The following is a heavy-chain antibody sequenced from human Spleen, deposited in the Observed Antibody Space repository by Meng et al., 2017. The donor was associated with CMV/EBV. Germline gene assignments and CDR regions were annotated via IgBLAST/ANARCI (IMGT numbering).Heavy chain of an antibody. CDR3: ARERRIPRFLEWSYAFDI. V-gene: IGHV1-2*02. CDR1: GYTFTDYY. D-gene: IGHD3-3*01. CDR2: VNPNNGAT. Sequence: ASVKVSCKASGYTFTDYYMYWVRQAPGQGLKWMGWVNPNNGATNYAQKFQGRVTMTRDTSISTAYMELSRLTSDDTAVYYCARERRIPRFLEWSYAFDIWGQGTMVTVSS. J-gene: IGHJ3*02.